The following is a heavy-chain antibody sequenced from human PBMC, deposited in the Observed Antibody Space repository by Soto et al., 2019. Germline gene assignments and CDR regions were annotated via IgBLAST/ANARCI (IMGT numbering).Heavy chain of an antibody. CDR2: INPSGGST. Sequence: ASVKVSCKASGYTFTSYYMHWVRQAPGQGLDWMGIINPSGGSTSYAQKFQGRVTMTRDTSTSTVYMELSSLRSEDTAVYYCARDQPGDSSSWTRQDAFDIWGHGTMVTVSS. V-gene: IGHV1-46*01. J-gene: IGHJ3*02. CDR3: ARDQPGDSSSWTRQDAFDI. CDR1: GYTFTSYY. D-gene: IGHD6-13*01.